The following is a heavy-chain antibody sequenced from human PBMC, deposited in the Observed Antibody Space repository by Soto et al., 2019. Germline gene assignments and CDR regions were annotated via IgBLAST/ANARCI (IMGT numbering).Heavy chain of an antibody. CDR3: ARLSPYDSGSYSFRYNWFHP. CDR1: GYTFTSYG. Sequence: ASVKVSCKASGYTFTSYGISWVRQAPGQGLEWMGWISAYNGNTNYAQKLQGRVTMTTDTSTSTAYMELRSLRHDDTAMYFCARLSPYDSGSYSFRYNWFHPWGQGTLVTVSS. D-gene: IGHD3-10*01. V-gene: IGHV1-18*01. CDR2: ISAYNGNT. J-gene: IGHJ5*02.